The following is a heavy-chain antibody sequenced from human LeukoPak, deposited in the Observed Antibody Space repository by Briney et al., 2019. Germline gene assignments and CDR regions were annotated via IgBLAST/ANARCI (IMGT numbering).Heavy chain of an antibody. CDR2: ISGSGGST. CDR3: AKDRGWAAAGTGGWFDP. J-gene: IGHJ5*02. CDR1: GFTFSSYA. D-gene: IGHD6-13*01. V-gene: IGHV3-23*01. Sequence: PAGSLTLSCAASGFTFSSYAMSWVRQAPGKGLEWVSAISGSGGSTYYADSVKGRFTISRDNSKNTPYLQMNSLRAEDTAVYYCAKDRGWAAAGTGGWFDPWGQGTLVTVSS.